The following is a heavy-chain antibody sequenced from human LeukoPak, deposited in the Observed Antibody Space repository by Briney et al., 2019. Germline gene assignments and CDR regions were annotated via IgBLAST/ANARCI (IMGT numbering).Heavy chain of an antibody. CDR3: ARRQPKGYDSSGYFLNDAFDI. Sequence: GGSLRLSCAASGFTFSSYGMHWVRQAPGKGLEWVAFISYDGSNKYYTDSVKGRFTISRDNSKNTPYLQMNGLRAEDTAVYYCARRQPKGYDSSGYFLNDAFDIWGQGTMVTVSS. CDR1: GFTFSSYG. J-gene: IGHJ3*02. V-gene: IGHV3-30*03. CDR2: ISYDGSNK. D-gene: IGHD3-22*01.